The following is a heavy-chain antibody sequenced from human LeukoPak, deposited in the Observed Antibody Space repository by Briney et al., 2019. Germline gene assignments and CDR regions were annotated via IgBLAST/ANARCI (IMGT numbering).Heavy chain of an antibody. CDR1: GFTFSSYG. V-gene: IGHV3-30*18. Sequence: PGGSLRLSCAASGFTFSSYGMHWVRQAPGKGLEWVAVISYDGSNKYYADSVKGRFTISRDNSKNTLYLQMNSLRAEDTAVYYCAKEGYDAFDYWGQGTLVTVSS. CDR2: ISYDGSNK. CDR3: AKEGYDAFDY. D-gene: IGHD1-1*01. J-gene: IGHJ4*02.